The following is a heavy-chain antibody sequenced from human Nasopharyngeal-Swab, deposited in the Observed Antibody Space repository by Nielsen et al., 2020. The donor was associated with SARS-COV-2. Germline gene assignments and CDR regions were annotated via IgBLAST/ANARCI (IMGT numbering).Heavy chain of an antibody. D-gene: IGHD3-3*01. CDR1: GFTFNNYN. CDR2: ISSSSSYI. Sequence: GASLKISCAASGFTFNNYNFNWVRQAPGKGLEWVSSISSSSSYIYYADSVKGRFTISRDNAKNSLYLQMNSLRAEDTAVYYCARDGLDYDFWSAYFMDVWGQWTTVTVSS. V-gene: IGHV3-21*01. J-gene: IGHJ6*02. CDR3: ARDGLDYDFWSAYFMDV.